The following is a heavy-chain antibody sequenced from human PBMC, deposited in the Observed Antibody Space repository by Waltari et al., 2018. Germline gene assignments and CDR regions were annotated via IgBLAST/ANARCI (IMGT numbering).Heavy chain of an antibody. J-gene: IGHJ6*03. D-gene: IGHD2-2*03. V-gene: IGHV1-69*12. CDR2: IIPILGTA. Sequence: QVQLVQSGAEVKKPGSSVKVSCKASGGTFSSYAISWVRQAPGQGLEWMGGIIPILGTANYAQKFQGRVTITADESTSTAYMELSSLRSEDTAVYYCARARGYCSSTSCSIYYYYMDVWGKGTTVTVSS. CDR3: ARARGYCSSTSCSIYYYYMDV. CDR1: GGTFSSYA.